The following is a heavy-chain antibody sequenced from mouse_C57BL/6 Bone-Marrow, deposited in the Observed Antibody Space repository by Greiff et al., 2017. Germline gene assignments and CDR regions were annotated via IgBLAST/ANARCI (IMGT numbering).Heavy chain of an antibody. Sequence: QVHVKQPGAELVKPGASVKVSCKASGYTFTSYWMHWVKQRPGQGLEWIGRIHPSDSDTNYNQKFKGKATLTVDKSSSTAYMQLSSLTSEDSAVYYCAITYYSNYVRAMDYWGQGTSVTVSS. J-gene: IGHJ4*01. V-gene: IGHV1-74*01. CDR2: IHPSDSDT. D-gene: IGHD2-5*01. CDR3: AITYYSNYVRAMDY. CDR1: GYTFTSYW.